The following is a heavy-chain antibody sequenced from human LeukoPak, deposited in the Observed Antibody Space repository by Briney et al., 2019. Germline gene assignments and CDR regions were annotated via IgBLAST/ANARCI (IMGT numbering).Heavy chain of an antibody. Sequence: SETLSLTCTVSGGSISSYYWSWIRQPPGKGLEWIGYIYYSGSTNYNPSLKSRVTISVDTSKNQFSLKLSFVTATDTAVYYCASYYSARGDFDIWGQGTIVTVSS. D-gene: IGHD1-26*01. J-gene: IGHJ3*02. CDR3: ASYYSARGDFDI. CDR1: GGSISSYY. CDR2: IYYSGST. V-gene: IGHV4-59*08.